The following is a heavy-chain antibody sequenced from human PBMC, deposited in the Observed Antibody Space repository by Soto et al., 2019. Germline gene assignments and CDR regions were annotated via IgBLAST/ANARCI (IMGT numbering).Heavy chain of an antibody. D-gene: IGHD2-2*01. J-gene: IGHJ3*02. Sequence: GGSLRLSCAASGFTFSDYYMSWIRQAPGKGLEWVSYISSSGSTIYYADSVKGRFTISRDNAKNSLYLQMNSLRAEDTAVYYCARERGDVVPAAMSRGSTEHAFDIWGQGTMVTVSS. V-gene: IGHV3-11*01. CDR2: ISSSGSTI. CDR1: GFTFSDYY. CDR3: ARERGDVVPAAMSRGSTEHAFDI.